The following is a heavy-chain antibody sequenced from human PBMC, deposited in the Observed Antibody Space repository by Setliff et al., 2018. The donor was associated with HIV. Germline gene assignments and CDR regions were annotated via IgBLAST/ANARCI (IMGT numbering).Heavy chain of an antibody. CDR3: ARAPSTVTSRFDY. J-gene: IGHJ4*02. CDR2: INHSGDT. D-gene: IGHD4-17*01. CDR1: GGPFSGYY. Sequence: SETLSLTCDVSGGPFSGYYWNWMRQPPGRGLEWIGEINHSGDTNYNPSLKSRVTISVDTSKNQFSLNLTSVTAADTAVYYCARAPSTVTSRFDYWGQGTLVTVSS. V-gene: IGHV4-34*01.